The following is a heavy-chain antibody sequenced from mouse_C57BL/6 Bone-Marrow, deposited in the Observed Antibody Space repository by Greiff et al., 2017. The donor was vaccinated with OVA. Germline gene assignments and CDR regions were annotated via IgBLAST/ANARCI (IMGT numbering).Heavy chain of an antibody. J-gene: IGHJ3*01. CDR3: ARQGRRL. V-gene: IGHV5-9*01. Sequence: EVHLVESGGGLVKPGGSLKLSCAASGFTFSSYTMSWVSQTPEKRLEWVATISGGGGNTYYPDSVKGRFTISRDNAKNTLYLQISSLRSEDTALYYCARQGRRLWGQGTLVTVSA. CDR2: ISGGGGNT. CDR1: GFTFSSYT.